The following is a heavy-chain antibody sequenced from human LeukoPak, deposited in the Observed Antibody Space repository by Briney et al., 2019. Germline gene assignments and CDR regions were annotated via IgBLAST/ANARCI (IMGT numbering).Heavy chain of an antibody. CDR2: IYYSGST. CDR1: GGSISSGDYY. J-gene: IGHJ2*01. CDR3: ARTRLRWLLPYWYFDL. D-gene: IGHD2-21*02. V-gene: IGHV4-30-4*01. Sequence: PSETLSLTCTVSGGSISSGDYYWSWIRQPPGKGLEWIGYIYYSGSTYYNPSLKSRVTISVDTSKNQFSLKLSSVTAADTAVYYCARTRLRWLLPYWYFDLWGRGTLVTVSS.